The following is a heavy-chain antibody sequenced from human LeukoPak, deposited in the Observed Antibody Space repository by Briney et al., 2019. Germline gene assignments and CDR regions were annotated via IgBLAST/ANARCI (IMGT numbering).Heavy chain of an antibody. CDR2: IRYDGSNK. CDR3: AKAFSSSSWYHEANWFDP. CDR1: GFTFSSYG. V-gene: IGHV3-30*02. J-gene: IGHJ5*02. Sequence: GGSLRLSCAASGFTFSSYGMHWVRQAPGKGLEWVAFIRYDGSNKYYADSVKGRFTISRVNSKNTLYLQMNSLRAEDTAVCYCAKAFSSSSWYHEANWFDPWGQGTLVTVSS. D-gene: IGHD6-13*01.